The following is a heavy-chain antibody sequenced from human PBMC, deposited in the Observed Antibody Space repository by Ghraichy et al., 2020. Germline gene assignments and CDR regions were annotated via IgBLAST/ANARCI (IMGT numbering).Heavy chain of an antibody. D-gene: IGHD3-22*01. J-gene: IGHJ4*02. CDR2: INPDGRST. CDR3: VRSPGGYYDF. V-gene: IGHV3-74*01. Sequence: SLNISCAASGFTFSSYWMHWVRQGPGKGLVWVSRINPDGRSTNQPDSVKGRFTISRDNTKNTLYLQMNSLRAEDTAVYFCVRSPGGYYDFWGQGILVSVSS. CDR1: GFTFSSYW.